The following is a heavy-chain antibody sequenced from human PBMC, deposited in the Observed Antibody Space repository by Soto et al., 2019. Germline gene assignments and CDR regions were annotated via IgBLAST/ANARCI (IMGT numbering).Heavy chain of an antibody. V-gene: IGHV3-23*01. D-gene: IGHD3-3*01. CDR3: ARVGTLSITIPYYYYMDV. CDR2: ISSSGGST. J-gene: IGHJ6*03. CDR1: GFIFSSYA. Sequence: GGSLRLSCAASGFIFSSYAMSWVRQAPGKGLEWVSAISSSGGSTYYADSVKGRFTISRDNAKNTLYLQMNSLRAEDTAVYYCARVGTLSITIPYYYYMDVWGKGTTVTVSS.